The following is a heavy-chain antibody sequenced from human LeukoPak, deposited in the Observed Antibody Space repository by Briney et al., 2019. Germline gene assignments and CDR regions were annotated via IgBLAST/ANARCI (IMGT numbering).Heavy chain of an antibody. Sequence: PGGSLRLSCAASGFTFSSYGMHWVRQAPGKGLEWVAGISYDGSNKYYADSVKGRFTISRDNSKNTLYLQMNSLRAEDTAVYYCAKEFGDYYDRPSYYFDYWGQGTLVTVSS. V-gene: IGHV3-30*18. J-gene: IGHJ4*02. CDR1: GFTFSSYG. CDR2: ISYDGSNK. CDR3: AKEFGDYYDRPSYYFDY. D-gene: IGHD3-22*01.